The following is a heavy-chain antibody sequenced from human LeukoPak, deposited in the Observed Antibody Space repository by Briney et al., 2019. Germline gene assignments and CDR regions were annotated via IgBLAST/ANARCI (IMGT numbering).Heavy chain of an antibody. CDR1: GFTFSTYS. CDR2: ISSSGSTI. J-gene: IGHJ4*02. V-gene: IGHV3-48*04. CDR3: ARPASTSPLGY. Sequence: GGSLRLSCAASGFTFSTYSMNWVRQAPGKGLEWVSYISSSGSTIYYADSVKGRFTISRDNANNSLYLQMNSLSAEDTALYYCARPASTSPLGYWGQGTLVTVSS.